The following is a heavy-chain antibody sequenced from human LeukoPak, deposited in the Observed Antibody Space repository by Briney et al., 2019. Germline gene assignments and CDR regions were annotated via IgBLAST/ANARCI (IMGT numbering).Heavy chain of an antibody. CDR3: ARSLAHYYGSGSWDDAFDI. D-gene: IGHD3-10*01. Sequence: ASVKVSCKVSGYTLTELSMHWVRQAPGKGLEWMGWISAYNGNTNYAQKLQGRVTMTTDTSTSTAYMELRSLRSDDTAVYYCARSLAHYYGSGSWDDAFDIWGQGTMVTVSS. CDR1: GYTLTELS. V-gene: IGHV1-18*01. CDR2: ISAYNGNT. J-gene: IGHJ3*02.